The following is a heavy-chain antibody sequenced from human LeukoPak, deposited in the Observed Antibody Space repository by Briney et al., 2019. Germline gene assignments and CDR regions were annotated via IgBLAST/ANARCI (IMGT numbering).Heavy chain of an antibody. J-gene: IGHJ4*02. Sequence: GGPLRLSCAASGFTFSHYAMTWVRQGSGQGLEWVSTVSESGDSIYYADSVKGRFIISRDNSKNTMYLQMNSLRAEDTATYYCARGHHGDSWGQGTLVTVSS. V-gene: IGHV3-23*01. D-gene: IGHD1-14*01. CDR1: GFTFSHYA. CDR3: ARGHHGDS. CDR2: VSESGDSI.